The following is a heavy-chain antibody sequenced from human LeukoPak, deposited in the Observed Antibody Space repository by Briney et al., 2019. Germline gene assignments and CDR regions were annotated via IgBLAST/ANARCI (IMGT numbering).Heavy chain of an antibody. V-gene: IGHV1-46*01. CDR2: INPSGGST. CDR3: ARVGVAAAGYFDY. J-gene: IGHJ4*02. D-gene: IGHD6-13*01. CDR1: GYTFTSYY. Sequence: ASVKVSCKASGYTFTSYYMHWVRQAPGQGLEWMGIINPSGGSTSYARKFLGRVTMTRDTSTSTVYMELSSLRSEDTAVYYCARVGVAAAGYFDYWGQGTLVTVSS.